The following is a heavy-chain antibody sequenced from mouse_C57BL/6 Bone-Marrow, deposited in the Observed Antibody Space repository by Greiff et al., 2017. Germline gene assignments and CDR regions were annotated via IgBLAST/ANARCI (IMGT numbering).Heavy chain of an antibody. V-gene: IGHV1-15*01. J-gene: IGHJ1*03. CDR1: GYTFTDYE. D-gene: IGHD2-2*01. Sequence: VKLMESGAELVRPGASVTLSCKASGYTFTDYEMHWVKQTPVHGLEWIGAIDPETGGTAYNQKFKGKAILTADKSSSTAYMELRSLTSEDSAVYYCTSYYGSGGTGTTVTVSS. CDR3: TSYYGS. CDR2: IDPETGGT.